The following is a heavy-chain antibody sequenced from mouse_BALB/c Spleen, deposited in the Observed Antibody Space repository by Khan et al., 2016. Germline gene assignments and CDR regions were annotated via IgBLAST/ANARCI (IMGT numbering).Heavy chain of an antibody. D-gene: IGHD1-2*01. CDR3: ARLHYSDWFAN. CDR1: GFDCGRYW. J-gene: IGHJ3*01. CDR2: INPDISTL. Sequence: EVKLLESGGGLVQPGGSPQLSCAASGFDCGRYWMSWVRQAPGKGLEWIGEINPDISTLNYTPSLKDKFIISRDNAKNKLDLQMSKVRSEDTSLQYCARLHYSDWFANWGQGTLVTVSS. V-gene: IGHV4-1*02.